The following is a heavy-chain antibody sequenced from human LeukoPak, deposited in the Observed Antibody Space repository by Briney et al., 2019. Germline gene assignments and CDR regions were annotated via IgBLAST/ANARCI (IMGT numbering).Heavy chain of an antibody. CDR1: GFTFSNAW. D-gene: IGHD3-10*01. J-gene: IGHJ4*02. CDR3: TTDEVLLWFGELFSVKQYYFDY. CDR2: IKSKTDGGTT. Sequence: GGSLRLSCAASGFTFSNAWMSWVRQAPGKGLEWVGRIKSKTDGGTTDYAAPVKGTFTISRDDSKNTLYLQMNSLKTEDTAVYYCTTDEVLLWFGELFSVKQYYFDYWGQGTLVTVSS. V-gene: IGHV3-15*01.